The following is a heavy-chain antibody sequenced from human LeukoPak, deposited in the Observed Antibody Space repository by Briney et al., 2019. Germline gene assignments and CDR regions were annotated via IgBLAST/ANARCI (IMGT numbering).Heavy chain of an antibody. CDR3: ARDLPSDTAMALDY. V-gene: IGHV3-30*03. CDR1: GFTFSTYG. Sequence: PGGSLRLSCAASGFTFSTYGMHWVRQAPGKGLEWVAVIANDGRDKKYVDSVKGRFTISRDNSKNTLYLQMNSLRAEDTAVYYCARDLPSDTAMALDYWGQGTLVTVSS. D-gene: IGHD5-18*01. CDR2: IANDGRDK. J-gene: IGHJ4*02.